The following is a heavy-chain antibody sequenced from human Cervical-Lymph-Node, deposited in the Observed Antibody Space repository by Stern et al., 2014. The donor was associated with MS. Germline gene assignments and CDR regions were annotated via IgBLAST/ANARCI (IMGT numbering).Heavy chain of an antibody. CDR3: ARQRYFDY. V-gene: IGHV5-51*01. CDR1: GYTFTSYW. J-gene: IGHJ4*02. CDR2: IFPGGSDI. Sequence: VQLVQSGPEVKRPGESLKISCQASGYTFTSYWIVWVRQMPGKGLEWIAIIFPGGSDIRYSPSFQGQVTISADKSSSTAYLQWNNLKASDTAIYYCARQRYFDYWGQGTLVTVSS.